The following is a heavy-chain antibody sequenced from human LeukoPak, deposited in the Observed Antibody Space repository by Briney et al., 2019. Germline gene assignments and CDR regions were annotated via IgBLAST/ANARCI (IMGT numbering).Heavy chain of an antibody. CDR1: GDSVSSGRYY. D-gene: IGHD5-12*01. J-gene: IGHJ6*02. Sequence: SETLSLTCTVSGDSVSSGRYYWSWIRQPPGKGLEWIGNIYYSGNVNYNPSLMSRITISIDTSKKQFFLRLNSVTAADTAVYYCARDSDIVATMIRPNKYYYGMDVWGQGTTVSVS. CDR3: ARDSDIVATMIRPNKYYYGMDV. V-gene: IGHV4-61*01. CDR2: IYYSGNV.